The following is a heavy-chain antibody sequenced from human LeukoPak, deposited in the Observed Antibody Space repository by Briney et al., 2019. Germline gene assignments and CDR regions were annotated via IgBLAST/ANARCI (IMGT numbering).Heavy chain of an antibody. CDR2: IYTSGST. CDR3: AREGYDFWSGYYHSFWFDP. CDR1: GGSISSYY. D-gene: IGHD3-3*01. J-gene: IGHJ5*02. V-gene: IGHV4-4*07. Sequence: ASETLSLTCTVSGGSISSYYWSWIRQPAGKGLEWIGRIYTSGSTNYNPSLKSRVTMSVDTSKNQFSLKLSSVTAADTAVYYCAREGYDFWSGYYHSFWFDPWDQGTLVTVSS.